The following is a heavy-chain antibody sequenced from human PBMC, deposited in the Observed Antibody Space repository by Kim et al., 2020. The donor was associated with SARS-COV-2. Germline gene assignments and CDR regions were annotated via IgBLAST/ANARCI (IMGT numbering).Heavy chain of an antibody. CDR2: IYYSGST. J-gene: IGHJ5*02. CDR3: ARDYADDYIWGSYRYRWFDP. CDR1: GGSISSYY. D-gene: IGHD3-16*02. Sequence: SETLSLTCTVSGGSISSYYWSWIRQPPGKGLEWIGYIYYSGSTNYNPSLKSRVTISVDTSKNQFSLKLSSVTAADTAVYYCARDYADDYIWGSYRYRWFDPWGQGTLVTVSS. V-gene: IGHV4-59*13.